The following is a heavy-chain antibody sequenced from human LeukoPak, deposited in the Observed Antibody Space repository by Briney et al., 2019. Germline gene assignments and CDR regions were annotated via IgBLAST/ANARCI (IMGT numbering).Heavy chain of an antibody. J-gene: IGHJ4*02. CDR3: TRDQVPLDYAPTPFDY. CDR1: GITLSNYG. V-gene: IGHV3-49*04. CDR2: IRSKAYGGTT. Sequence: GGSLRLSCAVSGITLSNYGMSWVRQAPGKGLEWVGFIRSKAYGGTTEYAASVKGRFTISRDDSKSIAYLQMNSLKTEDTAVYYCTRDQVPLDYAPTPFDYWGQGTLVTVSS. D-gene: IGHD4-17*01.